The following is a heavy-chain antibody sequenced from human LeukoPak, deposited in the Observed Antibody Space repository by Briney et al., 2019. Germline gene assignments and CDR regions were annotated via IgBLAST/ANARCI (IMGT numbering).Heavy chain of an antibody. J-gene: IGHJ4*02. CDR3: ARDRPGTTSLEY. V-gene: IGHV4-59*01. D-gene: IGHD1-14*01. Sequence: SETLSLTCTVSGVSISTSYWSWIRQPPGKGLEWIGYSGNTNHNPSLESRVTISVDTSKNQFLLRLTSVPAADTAVYYCARDRPGTTSLEYWGQGTLVTVSS. CDR1: GVSISTSY. CDR2: SGNT.